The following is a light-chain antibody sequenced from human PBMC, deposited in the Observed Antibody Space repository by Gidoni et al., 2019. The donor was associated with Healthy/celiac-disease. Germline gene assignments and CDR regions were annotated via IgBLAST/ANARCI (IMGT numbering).Light chain of an antibody. J-gene: IGKJ1*01. CDR3: QQSYSPGT. V-gene: IGKV1-39*01. Sequence: DIQMTQSPSYLSASVGDRVTITCRASQSIRSYLNWYQQKPGKAPKLLIYAASSLQSGVPSRFSGSGAGTECTLTISSLQPEDFATYYCQQSYSPGTFGQGTKVESK. CDR2: AAS. CDR1: QSIRSY.